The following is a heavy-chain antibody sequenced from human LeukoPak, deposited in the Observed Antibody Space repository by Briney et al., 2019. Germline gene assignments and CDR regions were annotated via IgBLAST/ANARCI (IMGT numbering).Heavy chain of an antibody. CDR2: ISYDGSNK. D-gene: IGHD3-22*01. Sequence: PGGSLRLSCAASGFTFSRNGMHWVRQAPGKGLEWVAMISYDGSNKYYTDSVKGRFTISRDNSKNTLYLQMNSLRAEDTAVYYCAKVLVDYYDSSPLGYWGQGTLVTVSS. J-gene: IGHJ4*02. CDR1: GFTFSRNG. CDR3: AKVLVDYYDSSPLGY. V-gene: IGHV3-30*18.